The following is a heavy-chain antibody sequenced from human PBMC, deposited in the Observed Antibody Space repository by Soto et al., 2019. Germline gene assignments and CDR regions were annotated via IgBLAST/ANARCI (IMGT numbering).Heavy chain of an antibody. J-gene: IGHJ4*02. CDR2: IYYSGST. CDR1: GGSVSSGSYY. D-gene: IGHD5-18*01. Sequence: LSETLSLTCTVSGGSVSSGSYYWSWIRQPPGKGLEWIGYIYYSGSTNYNPSLKSRVTISVDTSKNQFSLKLSSVTAADTAVYYCARCGYSYGYLYYFDYWGQGTLVTVSS. V-gene: IGHV4-61*01. CDR3: ARCGYSYGYLYYFDY.